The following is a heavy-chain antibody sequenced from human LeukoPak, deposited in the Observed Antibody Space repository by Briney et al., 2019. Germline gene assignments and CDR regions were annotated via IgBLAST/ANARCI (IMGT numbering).Heavy chain of an antibody. V-gene: IGHV4-39*01. CDR2: IYYSEST. Sequence: SETLSLTCTVSGGSISSSNYYWGWIRQPPGKGLEWLGNIYYSESTYYKPSLKTRVTISVDTSKNQFSLKLTSVTAADTAVYYCARHASVDGNWPRPLDYWGQGSLVTVSS. CDR3: ARHASVDGNWPRPLDY. J-gene: IGHJ4*02. CDR1: GGSISSSNYY. D-gene: IGHD6-19*01.